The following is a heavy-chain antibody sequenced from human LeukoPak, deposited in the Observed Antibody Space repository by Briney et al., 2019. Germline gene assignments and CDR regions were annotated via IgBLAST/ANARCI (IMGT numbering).Heavy chain of an antibody. J-gene: IGHJ3*02. CDR2: IYHSGST. CDR3: ARRGTHNASGSYYAGPIDAFDI. Sequence: SETLSLTCTVSGVSISSSNSYWGWIRQPPGKGLGWIGSIYHSGSTNDNPSLKSRVTISVDKSKNQFSLKLSSVTAADTAMYYCARRGTHNASGSYYAGPIDAFDIWGQGTMVTVSS. CDR1: GVSISSSNSY. D-gene: IGHD3-10*01. V-gene: IGHV4-39*07.